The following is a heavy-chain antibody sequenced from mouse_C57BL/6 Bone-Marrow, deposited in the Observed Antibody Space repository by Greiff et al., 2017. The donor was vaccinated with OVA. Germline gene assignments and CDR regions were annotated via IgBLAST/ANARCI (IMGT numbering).Heavy chain of an antibody. CDR2: INPGSGGT. D-gene: IGHD2-1*01. J-gene: IGHJ3*01. V-gene: IGHV1-54*01. Sequence: VQLQQSGAELVRPGTSVKVSCKASGYAFTNYLIEWVKQRPGQGLEWIGVINPGSGGTNYNEKFKGKATLTADKSSSTAYMQLSSLTSEDSAVYFCARGGNSAWCAYWGQGTLVTVSA. CDR1: GYAFTNYL. CDR3: ARGGNSAWCAY.